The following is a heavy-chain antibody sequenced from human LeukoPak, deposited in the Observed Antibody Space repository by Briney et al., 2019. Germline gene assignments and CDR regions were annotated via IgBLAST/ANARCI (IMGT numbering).Heavy chain of an antibody. V-gene: IGHV3-21*01. CDR2: ISSSSSYI. Sequence: GGSLRLSCAASGFTFSSYSMNWVRQAPGKGLEWVSSISSSSSYIYYADSVKGRFTISRDNAKNSLYLQMNSLRAEDTAVYYCARKAYYDRDYYYYYYYMDVWGKGTTVTISS. CDR3: ARKAYYDRDYYYYYYYMDV. CDR1: GFTFSSYS. D-gene: IGHD3-22*01. J-gene: IGHJ6*03.